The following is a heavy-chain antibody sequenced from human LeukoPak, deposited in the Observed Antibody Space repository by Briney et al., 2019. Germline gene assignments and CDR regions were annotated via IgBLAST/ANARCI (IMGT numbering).Heavy chain of an antibody. CDR2: ISYDGSNK. Sequence: GRSLRLSCAASGFTFSSYGMHWVRQAPGKGLEWVAVISYDGSNKYYADSVKGRFTISRDNSKNTLYLQMNSLKTEDTAVYYCTTAYLIFGVVRLYYYMDVWGKGTTVTVPS. CDR1: GFTFSSYG. CDR3: TTAYLIFGVVRLYYYMDV. V-gene: IGHV3-30*03. J-gene: IGHJ6*03. D-gene: IGHD3-3*01.